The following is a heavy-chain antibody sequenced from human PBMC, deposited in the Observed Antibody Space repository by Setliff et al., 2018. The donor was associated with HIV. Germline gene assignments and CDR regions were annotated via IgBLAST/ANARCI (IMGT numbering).Heavy chain of an antibody. J-gene: IGHJ4*02. Sequence: GGSLRLSCAVSGFTFSTYAMSWVRQAPGKGLEWVANINQDGSEKYYVDSVKGRFTISRDNAKNSLYLQMNSLRAEDTAVYYCARGEPTILIEPAAFFDHWGQGTLVTVSS. V-gene: IGHV3-7*01. CDR3: ARGEPTILIEPAAFFDH. CDR1: GFTFSTYA. CDR2: INQDGSEK. D-gene: IGHD2-2*01.